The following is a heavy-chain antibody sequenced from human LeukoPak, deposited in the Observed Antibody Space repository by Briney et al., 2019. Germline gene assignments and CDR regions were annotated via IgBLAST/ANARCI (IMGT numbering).Heavy chain of an antibody. CDR2: IKQDGSDK. J-gene: IGHJ4*02. CDR1: GFTFSTYW. CDR3: ARDSSSSTFDY. D-gene: IGHD6-6*01. Sequence: GGSLRLSCAASGFTFSTYWMSWVRQAPGKGLEWVANIKQDGSDKYYVDSVKGRFTISRDNAKNSLYLQMNSLRAEDTAVYYRARDSSSSTFDYWGQGTLVTVSS. V-gene: IGHV3-7*01.